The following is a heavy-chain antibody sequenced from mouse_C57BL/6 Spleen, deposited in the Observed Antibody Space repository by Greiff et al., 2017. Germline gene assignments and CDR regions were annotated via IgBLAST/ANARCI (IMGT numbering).Heavy chain of an antibody. CDR2: IDPEGGET. D-gene: IGHD2-13*01. CDR1: GFTITDYY. CDR3: ARPLYHLCGD. J-gene: IGHJ1*03. V-gene: IGHV14-2*01. Sequence: VQLQQSGAELVKPGASVKLSCTASGFTITDYYMHWVKQRTEQGLEWIGRIDPEGGETKYAPKFQGKATLTVDKPSHTAYLQLSSLTSEDTAVYYCARPLYHLCGDWGTGTPVTVSS.